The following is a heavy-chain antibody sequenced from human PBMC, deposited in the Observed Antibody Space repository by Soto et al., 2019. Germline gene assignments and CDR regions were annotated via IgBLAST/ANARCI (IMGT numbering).Heavy chain of an antibody. CDR2: IWYDGSDK. Sequence: VQLVESGGGVVQPGRSLRLSCAASGFTFSSYGMHWVRQAPGKGLEWVAVIWYDGSDKYYADAVKGRFTVSRDNSKMTLDLKMDSLSAEDTAEYYCTRDGAFGGVNVQDYLDYWGEGTVVTVSS. J-gene: IGHJ4*02. CDR3: TRDGAFGGVNVQDYLDY. V-gene: IGHV3-33*01. CDR1: GFTFSSYG. D-gene: IGHD3-16*02.